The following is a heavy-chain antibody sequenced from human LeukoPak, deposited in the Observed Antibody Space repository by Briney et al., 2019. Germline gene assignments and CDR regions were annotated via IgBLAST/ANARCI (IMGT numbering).Heavy chain of an antibody. Sequence: GGSLRLPCAACGFTFRSYGMHWVRQAPGKGLDWVAGIWEDGSNKNYADSVKGRFTISRDNSKNTLYLQMNSLRAEDTAVYYCARSDGSGGYPAHLFDYWGQGTLVTVSS. D-gene: IGHD3-10*01. J-gene: IGHJ4*02. V-gene: IGHV3-33*01. CDR3: ARSDGSGGYPAHLFDY. CDR1: GFTFRSYG. CDR2: IWEDGSNK.